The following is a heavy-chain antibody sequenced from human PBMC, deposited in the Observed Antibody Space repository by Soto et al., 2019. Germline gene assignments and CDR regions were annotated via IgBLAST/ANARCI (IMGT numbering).Heavy chain of an antibody. J-gene: IGHJ4*02. CDR2: IFYSGRT. D-gene: IGHD2-2*01. V-gene: IGHV4-39*01. CDR3: ARHLDRVVVVPAAPVGY. Sequence: SETLSLTCIVSGGSISSSSYYWGWIRQPPGKGLEWIGSIFYSGRTYYNPSLKSRVTISVDTSETQFSLKLSSVTAADTAVYYCARHLDRVVVVPAAPVGYWGQGTLVTV. CDR1: GGSISSSSYY.